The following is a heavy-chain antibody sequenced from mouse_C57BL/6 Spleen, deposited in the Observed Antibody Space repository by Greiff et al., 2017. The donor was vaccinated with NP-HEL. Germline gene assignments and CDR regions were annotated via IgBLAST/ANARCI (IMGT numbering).Heavy chain of an antibody. CDR3: ARGGYGSSYGWFAY. J-gene: IGHJ3*01. CDR1: GYTFTDYN. V-gene: IGHV1-18*01. Sequence: EVKLVESGPELVKPGASVKIPCKASGYTFTDYNMDWVKQSHGKSLEWIGDINPNNGGTIYNQKFKGKATLTVDKSSSTAYMELRSLTSEDTAVYYCARGGYGSSYGWFAYWGQGTLVTVSA. CDR2: INPNNGGT. D-gene: IGHD1-1*01.